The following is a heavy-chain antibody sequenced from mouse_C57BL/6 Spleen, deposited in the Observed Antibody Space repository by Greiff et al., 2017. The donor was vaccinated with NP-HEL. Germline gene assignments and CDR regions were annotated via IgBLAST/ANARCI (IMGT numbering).Heavy chain of an antibody. V-gene: IGHV1-59*01. CDR1: GYTFTSYW. CDR2: IDPSDSYT. J-gene: IGHJ4*01. CDR3: ARATPRWAMDY. D-gene: IGHD1-1*01. Sequence: QVQLQQPGAELVRPGTSVKLSCKASGYTFTSYWMPWVKQRPGQGLEWIGVIDPSDSYTNYNQKFKGKATLTVDTSSSTAYMQLSSLTSEDSAVYYCARATPRWAMDYWGQGTSVTVSS.